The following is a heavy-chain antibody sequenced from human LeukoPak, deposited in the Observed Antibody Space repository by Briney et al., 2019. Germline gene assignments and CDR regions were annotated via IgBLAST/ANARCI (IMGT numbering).Heavy chain of an antibody. J-gene: IGHJ5*02. CDR2: IYYSGST. Sequence: SETLSLTWGVGYGSISSYYWSWIRQPPGKGLEWIGYIYYSGSTNYNPSLKSRVTISVDTSKNQFSLKLSSVTAADTAVYYCARTPPYYDFWSGYYAATWFDPWGQGTLVTVSS. CDR3: ARTPPYYDFWSGYYAATWFDP. D-gene: IGHD3-3*01. V-gene: IGHV4-59*01. CDR1: YGSISSYY.